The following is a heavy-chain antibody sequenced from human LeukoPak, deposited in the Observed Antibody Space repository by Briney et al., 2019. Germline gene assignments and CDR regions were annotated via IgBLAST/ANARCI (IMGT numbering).Heavy chain of an antibody. CDR3: ARGAEEAEGVAGWFAG. D-gene: IGHD6-19*01. CDR2: MNPNSGNT. J-gene: IGHJ5*02. V-gene: IGHV1-8*01. Sequence: VASVTVSCTASGYTFTSYDINWVRQATGQGLEWMGWMNPNSGNTGYAQKFQGRVTMTRNTSISTAYMELSSLRSEDTAVYYCARGAEEAEGVAGWFAGWGQGTLVTVSS. CDR1: GYTFTSYD.